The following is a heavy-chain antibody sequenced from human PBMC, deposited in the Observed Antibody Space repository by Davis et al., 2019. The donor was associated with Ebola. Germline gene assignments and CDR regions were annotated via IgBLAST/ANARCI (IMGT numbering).Heavy chain of an antibody. CDR2: IIPLFGTP. J-gene: IGHJ4*02. CDR1: GDTFNTYS. V-gene: IGHV1-69*06. D-gene: IGHD1-26*01. Sequence: SVKVSCKSSGDTFNTYSICWIRQAPGQGLEWMGGIIPLFGTPNYAERFQGRATITADKFANTIHMELSSLRSEDTAVYYCARDFGEGSGSYFVYWGQGSLVTVSS. CDR3: ARDFGEGSGSYFVY.